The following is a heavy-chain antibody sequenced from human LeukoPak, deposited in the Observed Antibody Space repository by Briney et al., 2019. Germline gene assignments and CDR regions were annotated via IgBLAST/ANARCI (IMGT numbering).Heavy chain of an antibody. CDR3: ARDEGVSFDY. CDR1: GFTFSAYN. CDR2: ISSSSNYI. J-gene: IGHJ4*02. Sequence: GGSLRPSCVTSGFTFSAYNMNWVRQAPGKGLEWVSCISSSSNYIYYADSVKGRFTISRDNAKNSLYLQMNSLRAEDTAVYYCARDEGVSFDYWGQGTLVTVSS. V-gene: IGHV3-21*01.